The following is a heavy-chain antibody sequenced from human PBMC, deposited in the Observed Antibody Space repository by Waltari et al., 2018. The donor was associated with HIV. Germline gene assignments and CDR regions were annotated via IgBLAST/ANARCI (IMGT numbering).Heavy chain of an antibody. Sequence: QVQLVESGGGVVQPGTSLTLSCAVSGFTFSTFALHWVRQSPGKRLEWLAVFWSDGAEISYADSVKGRFTISKDSSQKTLYLHLTSLRAEDTALYYCARGYSSSRWIPLYHWGRGTLVTVSS. J-gene: IGHJ4*02. D-gene: IGHD6-6*01. V-gene: IGHV3-33*01. CDR2: FWSDGAEI. CDR3: ARGYSSSRWIPLYH. CDR1: GFTFSTFA.